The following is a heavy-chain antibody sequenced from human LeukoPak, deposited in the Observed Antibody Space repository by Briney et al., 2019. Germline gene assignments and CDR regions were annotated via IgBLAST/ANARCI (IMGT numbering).Heavy chain of an antibody. J-gene: IGHJ3*02. CDR2: IYHSGST. D-gene: IGHD6-6*01. CDR1: GYSISSGYY. CDR3: ARVRDPLGAARRSAFDI. V-gene: IGHV4-38-2*02. Sequence: PSETLSLTCTVSGYSISSGYYWGWIRQPPGKGLEWIGSIYHSGSTYYNPSLKSRVTISVDTSKNQFSLKLSSVTAADTAVYYCARVRDPLGAARRSAFDIWGQGTMVTVSS.